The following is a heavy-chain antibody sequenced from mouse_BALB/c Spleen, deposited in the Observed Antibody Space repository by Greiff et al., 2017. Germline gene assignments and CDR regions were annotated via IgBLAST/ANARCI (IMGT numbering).Heavy chain of an antibody. CDR3: ARIREWGWVAY. Sequence: EVQLQQSGPELVKPGASVKIPCKASGYTFTDYNMDWVKQSHGKSLEWIGDINPNNGGTIYNQKFKGKATLTVDKSSSTAYMELRSLTSEDTAVYYCARIREWGWVAYWGQGTLVTVSA. CDR1: GYTFTDYN. J-gene: IGHJ3*01. V-gene: IGHV1-18*01. D-gene: IGHD1-3*01. CDR2: INPNNGGT.